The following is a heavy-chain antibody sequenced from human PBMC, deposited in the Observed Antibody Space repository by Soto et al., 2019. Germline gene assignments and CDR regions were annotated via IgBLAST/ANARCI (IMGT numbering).Heavy chain of an antibody. J-gene: IGHJ4*02. CDR3: ANVPIWCSSTSCYTEGFDY. D-gene: IGHD2-2*02. V-gene: IGHV3-23*01. Sequence: EVQLLDSGGGLVQPGGSLSLSCTASGFTFSDYAMSWVRQPPGKGLEWVSVISAGGSTYSADSVKGRFTVSRANSKNTLYLQMNSLRAEDTAVYYCANVPIWCSSTSCYTEGFDYWGQGTLVTVSS. CDR2: ISAGGST. CDR1: GFTFSDYA.